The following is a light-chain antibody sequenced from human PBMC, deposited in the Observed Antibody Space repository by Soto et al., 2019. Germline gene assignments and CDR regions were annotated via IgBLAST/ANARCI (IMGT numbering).Light chain of an antibody. CDR1: QSISKY. Sequence: DIQMTQSPSSLSASVGDRVTITSRASQSISKYLNWYQQKPGKAPKLLIVGASRLQSGVPSRFSGSGSGTEFSLTISSLQPEDFATYSCQQSYTTTPLTFGQGTRLEIK. J-gene: IGKJ2*01. V-gene: IGKV1-39*01. CDR2: GAS. CDR3: QQSYTTTPLT.